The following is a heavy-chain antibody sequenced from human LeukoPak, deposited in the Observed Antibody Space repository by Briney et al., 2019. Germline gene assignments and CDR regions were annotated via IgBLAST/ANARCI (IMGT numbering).Heavy chain of an antibody. Sequence: SETLSLTCTVSGGSISGYYWGWIRQPPGKGLEWIGSIYYSGSTYYNPSLKSRVTISVDTSKNQFSLKLSSVTAADTAVYYCARQKDTASQYWGQGTLVTVSS. J-gene: IGHJ4*02. CDR1: GGSISGYY. CDR2: IYYSGST. D-gene: IGHD5-18*01. CDR3: ARQKDTASQY. V-gene: IGHV4-39*01.